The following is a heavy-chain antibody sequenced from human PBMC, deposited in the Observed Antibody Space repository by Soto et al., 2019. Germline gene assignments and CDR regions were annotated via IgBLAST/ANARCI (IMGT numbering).Heavy chain of an antibody. V-gene: IGHV4-59*08. Sequence: SETLSLTCTVSGGSISSYYWSWIRQPPGKGLEWIGYIYHTGITNYNPSLKSRVTISVDMSKNQFSLTLSSVTAADTAVYYCARSDFWSGYYTDYWGQGTLVTVSS. CDR2: IYHTGIT. J-gene: IGHJ4*02. CDR1: GGSISSYY. CDR3: ARSDFWSGYYTDY. D-gene: IGHD3-3*01.